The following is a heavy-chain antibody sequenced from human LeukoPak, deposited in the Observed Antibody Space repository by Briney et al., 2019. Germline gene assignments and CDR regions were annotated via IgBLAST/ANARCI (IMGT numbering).Heavy chain of an antibody. J-gene: IGHJ3*02. Sequence: SETLSLTCAVSGGSIGSTNWWSWVRQPPGKGLEWIGEIYHTGSTNYNPSLKSRVTISVDKSRNQFSLNLTSVTAADTAVYYCAREARVDRAFDIWGQGTMVTVSS. CDR3: AREARVDRAFDI. CDR1: GGSIGSTNW. V-gene: IGHV4-4*02. CDR2: IYHTGST. D-gene: IGHD3-9*01.